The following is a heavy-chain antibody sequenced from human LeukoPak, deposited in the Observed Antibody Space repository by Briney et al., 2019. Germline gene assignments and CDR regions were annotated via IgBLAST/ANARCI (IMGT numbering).Heavy chain of an antibody. V-gene: IGHV3-20*04. J-gene: IGHJ4*02. CDR2: YNWNGGST. D-gene: IGHD3-10*01. CDR1: RFTFEDYG. Sequence: GGSLRLSCAASRFTFEDYGMSWVRHAPGKGLEWVSGYNWNGGSTGYADSVKGRFTISRDNAKNSLYLQMNSLRAEDTALYYCARRIIGSGGVGYFDYWGQGTLVTVSS. CDR3: ARRIIGSGGVGYFDY.